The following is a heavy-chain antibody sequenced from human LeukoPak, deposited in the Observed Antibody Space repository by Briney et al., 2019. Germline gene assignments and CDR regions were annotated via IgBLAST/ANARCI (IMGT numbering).Heavy chain of an antibody. CDR3: ARVKRWLQLIDY. CDR1: GGSISSSSYY. Sequence: SETLSLTCTVSGGSISSSSYYWGWIRQPPGKGLEWIGSIYHSGRTFYNPSLKSRVTISVDTSKNQFSLKLTSVTAADTAVYYCARVKRWLQLIDYWGQGTLVTVSS. J-gene: IGHJ4*02. V-gene: IGHV4-39*07. D-gene: IGHD5-24*01. CDR2: IYHSGRT.